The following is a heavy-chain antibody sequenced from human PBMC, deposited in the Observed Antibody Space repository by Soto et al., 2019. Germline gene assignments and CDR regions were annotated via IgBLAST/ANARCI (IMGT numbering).Heavy chain of an antibody. V-gene: IGHV4-39*01. CDR3: ARYDYSNYVGHFDY. Sequence: PSEILSLTCTVSGGSISSSSYYWGWIRQPPGKGLEWIGSIYYSGSTYYNPSLKSRVTISVDTSKNQFSLKLSSVTAADTAVYYSARYDYSNYVGHFDYWGQGTLVTVSS. CDR2: IYYSGST. D-gene: IGHD4-4*01. J-gene: IGHJ4*02. CDR1: GGSISSSSYY.